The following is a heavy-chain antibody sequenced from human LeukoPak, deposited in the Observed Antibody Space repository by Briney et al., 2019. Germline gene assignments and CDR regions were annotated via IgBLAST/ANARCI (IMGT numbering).Heavy chain of an antibody. Sequence: PGGSLILSCAASGFTFSSYWMSWVRQAPGKGLEWVANIKQDGSEKYYVDSVKGRFTISRDNAKNSLYLQMNSLRAEDTDVYYCARGNVGATYQDYRGQGTLVTVSS. CDR3: ARGNVGATYQDY. CDR2: IKQDGSEK. CDR1: GFTFSSYW. V-gene: IGHV3-7*01. J-gene: IGHJ4*02. D-gene: IGHD1-26*01.